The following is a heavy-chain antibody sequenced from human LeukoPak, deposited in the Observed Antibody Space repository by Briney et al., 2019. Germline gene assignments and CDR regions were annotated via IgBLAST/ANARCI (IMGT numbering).Heavy chain of an antibody. D-gene: IGHD2-8*02. CDR1: GYTFTGYY. J-gene: IGHJ6*02. V-gene: IGHV1-2*02. CDR3: ARDGRTGGYYYYGMDV. Sequence: ASVKVSCKASGYTFTGYYMHWVRQAAGQGLEWMGWINPNSGGTNYAQKFQGRVTMTRDTSISTAYMELSRLRSDDTAVYYCARDGRTGGYYYYGMDVWGQGTTVTVSS. CDR2: INPNSGGT.